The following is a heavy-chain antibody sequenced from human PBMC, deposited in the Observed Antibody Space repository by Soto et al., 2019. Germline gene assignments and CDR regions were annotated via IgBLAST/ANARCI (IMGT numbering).Heavy chain of an antibody. CDR3: ARANWYSEY. D-gene: IGHD7-27*01. V-gene: IGHV4-59*11. Sequence: QVQLQESGPGLVKPSETLSLTCTVSGGSISNHYWSWIRQPPGKGLEWIGHIYYNGNTNYNPSLKSRVTMSVYTSKNQISLRLSSVTAADTAVYYCARANWYSEYWGQGTLVTVSS. CDR2: IYYNGNT. CDR1: GGSISNHY. J-gene: IGHJ4*02.